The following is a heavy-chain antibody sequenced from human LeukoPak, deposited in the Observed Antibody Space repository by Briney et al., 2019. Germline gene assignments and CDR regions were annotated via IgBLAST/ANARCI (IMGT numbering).Heavy chain of an antibody. CDR3: ARSGPRLELQTL. V-gene: IGHV3-30*02. CDR1: GFTFSSYG. J-gene: IGHJ4*02. D-gene: IGHD1-7*01. Sequence: PGGSLRLSCAASGFTFSSYGMHWVRQAPGKGLEWVAFIRYDGSNKYYADSVKGRFTISRDNSKNTLYLQMNSLRAEDTAVYYCARSGPRLELQTLWGQGTLVTVSS. CDR2: IRYDGSNK.